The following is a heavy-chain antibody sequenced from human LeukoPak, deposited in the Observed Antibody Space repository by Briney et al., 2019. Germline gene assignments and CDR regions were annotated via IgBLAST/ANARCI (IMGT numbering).Heavy chain of an antibody. CDR1: GYTLTELS. CDR3: ATAADIVATIPFDY. D-gene: IGHD5-12*01. Sequence: GASVKVSCKVSGYTLTELSMHWLRQAPGKGLEGMGGFDPEDGETIYAQKFQGRVTMTEDTSTDTAYMELSSLRSEDTAVYYCATAADIVATIPFDYWGQGTLVTVSS. V-gene: IGHV1-24*01. J-gene: IGHJ4*02. CDR2: FDPEDGET.